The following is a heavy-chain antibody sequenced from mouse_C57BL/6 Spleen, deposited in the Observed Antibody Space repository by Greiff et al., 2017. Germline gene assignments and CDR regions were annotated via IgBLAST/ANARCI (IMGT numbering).Heavy chain of an antibody. D-gene: IGHD1-1*01. CDR3: ARDHGSSYGYFDV. CDR1: GFTFSDYY. V-gene: IGHV5-16*01. Sequence: EVKLMESEGGLVQPGSSMKLSCTASGFTFSDYYMAWVRQVPEKGLEWVANINYDGSSTYSLDSLKSRFILSRDNAKNILYLQMSSLKSEDTATYYCARDHGSSYGYFDVWGTGTTVTVSS. J-gene: IGHJ1*03. CDR2: INYDGSST.